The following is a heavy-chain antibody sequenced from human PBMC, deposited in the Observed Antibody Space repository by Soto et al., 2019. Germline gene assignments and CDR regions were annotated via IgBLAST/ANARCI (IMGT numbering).Heavy chain of an antibody. CDR1: GFTFSSYS. CDR3: AREGYSSGWYGWWGRWFDP. J-gene: IGHJ5*02. V-gene: IGHV3-48*02. Sequence: GGSLRLSCAASGFTFSSYSMNWVRQAPGKGLEWVSYISSSSSTIYYADSVKGRFTISRDNAKNSLYLQMNSLRDEDTAVYYCAREGYSSGWYGWWGRWFDPWGQGTLVTVSS. CDR2: ISSSSSTI. D-gene: IGHD6-19*01.